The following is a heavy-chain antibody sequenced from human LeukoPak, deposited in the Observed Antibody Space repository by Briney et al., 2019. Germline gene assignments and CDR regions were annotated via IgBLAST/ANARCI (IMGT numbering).Heavy chain of an antibody. Sequence: GGSLRLSCAASGFTFSRYWMHWVRQTPGKGLVWVSRINSDGSSTRYADSVKGRFTISRDNAKNTLDLQMSSLRAEDTAVYYCARVDCSGGSCYFDYWGQGTLVTVSS. CDR2: INSDGSST. D-gene: IGHD2-15*01. CDR1: GFTFSRYW. J-gene: IGHJ4*02. V-gene: IGHV3-74*01. CDR3: ARVDCSGGSCYFDY.